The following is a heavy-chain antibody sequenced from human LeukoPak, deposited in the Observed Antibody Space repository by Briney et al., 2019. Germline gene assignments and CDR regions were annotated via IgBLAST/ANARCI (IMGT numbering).Heavy chain of an antibody. J-gene: IGHJ2*01. CDR2: ISESGDTP. CDR3: AQLLDDNPIRWYFGL. V-gene: IGHV3-23*01. D-gene: IGHD1-14*01. CDR1: GFTFRSYA. Sequence: GGSLRLSCTASGFTFRSYALSWVRQAPGKGLEWVSSISESGDTPYYADSVKGLFTISRDNSKNTLYLQMSSLRAEDTAVYYCAQLLDDNPIRWYFGLWGRGTLVTVSS.